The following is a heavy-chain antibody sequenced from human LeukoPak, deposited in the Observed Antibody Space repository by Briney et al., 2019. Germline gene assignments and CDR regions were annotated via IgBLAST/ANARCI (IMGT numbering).Heavy chain of an antibody. CDR3: ARADYYDSNAYYLDY. V-gene: IGHV1-46*04. CDR1: GYTFTTLY. CDR2: INPSGGST. Sequence: ASVKVSCKASGYTFTTLYIHWVRQAPGQGLEWMGIINPSGGSTNYAQKLQGRVTMTRDMSTSTVYMELSSLRSEDTAVYYCARADYYDSNAYYLDYWGQGTLVTVSS. J-gene: IGHJ4*02. D-gene: IGHD3-22*01.